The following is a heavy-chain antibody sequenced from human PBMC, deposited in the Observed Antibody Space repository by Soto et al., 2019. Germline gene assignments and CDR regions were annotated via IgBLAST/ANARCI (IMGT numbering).Heavy chain of an antibody. Sequence: QVQLVESGGGVVQPGRSLRLSCAASGFTFSNYGMHWVRQTPGKGLEWVALISYAGTNEYYADSVKGRFTISRDNSKKTYLQMNSLRPEDTAVYYCAKELRSGSYYFDYWGQVTLVTVGS. CDR2: ISYAGTNE. J-gene: IGHJ4*02. CDR1: GFTFSNYG. D-gene: IGHD1-26*01. V-gene: IGHV3-30*18. CDR3: AKELRSGSYYFDY.